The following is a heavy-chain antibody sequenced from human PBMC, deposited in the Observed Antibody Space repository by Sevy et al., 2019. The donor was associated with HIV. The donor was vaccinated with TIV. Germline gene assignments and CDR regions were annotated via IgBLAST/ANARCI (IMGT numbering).Heavy chain of an antibody. CDR1: GFTLGSYW. Sequence: GGSLRLSCAGSGFTLGSYWMSWVRQAPGQGLEWVANIKQDGSEKYYLNSVKGRFTISRDNAKNSLYLQMSSLRDYDTAVYYCARISGGVYSSAWYVFDNWGQGTLVTVSS. D-gene: IGHD6-19*01. V-gene: IGHV3-7*01. J-gene: IGHJ4*02. CDR3: ARISGGVYSSAWYVFDN. CDR2: IKQDGSEK.